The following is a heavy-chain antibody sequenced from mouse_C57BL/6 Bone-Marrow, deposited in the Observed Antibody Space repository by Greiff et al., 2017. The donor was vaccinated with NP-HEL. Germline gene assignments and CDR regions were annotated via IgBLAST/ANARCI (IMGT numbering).Heavy chain of an antibody. Sequence: QVQLKESGAELVRPGASVTLSCKASGYTFTDYEMHWVKQTPVHGLEWIGAIDPETGGTAYNQKFKGKAILTADKSSSTAYMELRSLTSEDSAVYYCTRRRDSDYWGQGTTLTVSS. CDR1: GYTFTDYE. CDR3: TRRRDSDY. V-gene: IGHV1-15*01. CDR2: IDPETGGT. J-gene: IGHJ2*01.